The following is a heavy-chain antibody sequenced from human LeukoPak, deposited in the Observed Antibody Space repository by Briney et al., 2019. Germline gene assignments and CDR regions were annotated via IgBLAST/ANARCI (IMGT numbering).Heavy chain of an antibody. CDR3: AREGPAAIRGFNY. CDR2: INPNSGGT. Sequence: ASVKVSCKASGYTFTGYYMHWVRQAPGQGLEWMGWINPNSGGTNYAQKFQGRVTMTRDTSISTAYMELSRLRSDDTAVYYCAREGPAAIRGFNYWGQGTLVTVSS. CDR1: GYTFTGYY. J-gene: IGHJ4*02. D-gene: IGHD2-2*01. V-gene: IGHV1-2*02.